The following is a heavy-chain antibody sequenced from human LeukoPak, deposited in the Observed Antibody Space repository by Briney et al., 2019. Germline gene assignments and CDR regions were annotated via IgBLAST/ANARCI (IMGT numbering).Heavy chain of an antibody. D-gene: IGHD3-22*01. V-gene: IGHV4-30-2*01. CDR3: ARTFLYYYDSSGPRGAFDF. Sequence: SETLSLTCAVSGDSIISGGYSWSWIRQPPGKGLEWIGYIFHSGSTYYNPSLESRVTISVDRSENLFSLRLSSVTAADTAMYYCARTFLYYYDSSGPRGAFDFWGQGTMVTVSS. CDR1: GDSIISGGYS. CDR2: IFHSGST. J-gene: IGHJ3*01.